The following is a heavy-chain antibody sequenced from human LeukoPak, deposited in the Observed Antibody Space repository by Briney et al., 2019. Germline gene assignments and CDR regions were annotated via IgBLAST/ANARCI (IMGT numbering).Heavy chain of an antibody. CDR3: ARDPYSGSYGDYYYYYMDV. D-gene: IGHD1-26*01. J-gene: IGHJ6*03. V-gene: IGHV3-48*03. CDR1: GFTFSSYE. Sequence: GGSLRLSCAASGFTFSSYEMNWVRQALGKGLEWVSYISSSGRTMYYADSVKGRFTISRDNAKNSLYLQMNSLRDEDTAVYYCARDPYSGSYGDYYYYYMDVWGKGTTVTISS. CDR2: ISSSGRTM.